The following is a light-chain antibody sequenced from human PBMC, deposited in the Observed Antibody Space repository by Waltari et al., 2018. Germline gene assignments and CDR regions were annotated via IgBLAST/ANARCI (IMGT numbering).Light chain of an antibody. V-gene: IGLV2-14*03. J-gene: IGLJ2*01. CDR1: SSYVGGNNS. CDR3: SSYISSDTLEL. CDR2: DVS. Sequence: QSALTQPASVSGSPGQSITISCTGTSSYVGGNNSVSWYQQHPSKAPKLMIYDVSNRPFGVANRFSGSKSGNTASLTISGLQAEDEAHYYCSSYISSDTLELFGGGTSLTV.